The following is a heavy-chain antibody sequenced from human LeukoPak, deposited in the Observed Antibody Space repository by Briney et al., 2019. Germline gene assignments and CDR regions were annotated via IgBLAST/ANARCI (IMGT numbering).Heavy chain of an antibody. Sequence: GGSLRLSCAASGFTFSSYGMHWVRQAPGKGLEWVAFIRYDGSNKYYADSVKGRFTISRDNSKNTLYLQMNSLRAEDTAVYYCAKISATMVRGVDRFDYWGQETLVTVSS. CDR3: AKISATMVRGVDRFDY. V-gene: IGHV3-30*02. J-gene: IGHJ4*02. D-gene: IGHD3-10*01. CDR2: IRYDGSNK. CDR1: GFTFSSYG.